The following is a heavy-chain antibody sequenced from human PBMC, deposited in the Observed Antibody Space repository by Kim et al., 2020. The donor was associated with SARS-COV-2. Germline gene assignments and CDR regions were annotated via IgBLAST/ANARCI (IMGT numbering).Heavy chain of an antibody. D-gene: IGHD3-22*01. J-gene: IGHJ3*02. CDR3: ARSTITMIVVAHAFDI. V-gene: IGHV1-69*13. CDR1: GGTFSSYA. Sequence: SVKVSCKASGGTFSSYAISWVRQAPGQGLEWMGGIIPIFGTANYAQMFQGRVTITADESTSTAYMELSSLRSEDTAVYYCARSTITMIVVAHAFDIWGQGTMVTVSS. CDR2: IIPIFGTA.